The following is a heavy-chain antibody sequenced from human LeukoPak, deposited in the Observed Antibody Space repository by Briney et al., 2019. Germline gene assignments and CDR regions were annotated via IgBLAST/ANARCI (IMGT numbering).Heavy chain of an antibody. CDR1: GFTFSSYS. D-gene: IGHD5-18*01. CDR2: ISGSSSYI. V-gene: IGHV3-21*01. CDR3: ARAPSAMVRDYFDD. J-gene: IGHJ4*02. Sequence: GGSLRLSCAASGFTFSSYSMSWVRPAPGMGLEWVSSISGSSSYIYYADSVKGRFTISRDNAKNSLYLQMNSLRAEDTAVYYCARAPSAMVRDYFDDWGQGTLVTVSS.